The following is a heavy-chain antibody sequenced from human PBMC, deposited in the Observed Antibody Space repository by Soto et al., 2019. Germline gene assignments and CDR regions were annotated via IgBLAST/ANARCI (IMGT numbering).Heavy chain of an antibody. J-gene: IGHJ4*02. Sequence: PSETLSLTCAVSGGSISSGGYSWSWIRQPPGKGLEWIGYIYHSGSTYYNPSLKSRVTISVDRSKNQFSLKLSSVTAGDTAVYYCARGSLFRPFDLWGQGTLVTVSS. CDR1: GGSISSGGYS. CDR3: ARGSLFRPFDL. V-gene: IGHV4-30-2*01. D-gene: IGHD2-21*01. CDR2: IYHSGST.